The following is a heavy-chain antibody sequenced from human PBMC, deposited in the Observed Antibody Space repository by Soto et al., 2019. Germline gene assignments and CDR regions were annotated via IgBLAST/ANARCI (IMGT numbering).Heavy chain of an antibody. CDR2: IIPIFGTA. D-gene: IGHD3-3*01. CDR1: GGTFSSYA. CDR3: ARDRIFGVVIAPGWFDP. Sequence: SVKVSCKASGGTFSSYAISWVRQAPGQGLEWMGGIIPIFGTANYAQKFQGRVTITADESTSTAYMELSSLRSEDTAVYYCARDRIFGVVIAPGWFDPWGQGTLVTVSS. J-gene: IGHJ5*02. V-gene: IGHV1-69*13.